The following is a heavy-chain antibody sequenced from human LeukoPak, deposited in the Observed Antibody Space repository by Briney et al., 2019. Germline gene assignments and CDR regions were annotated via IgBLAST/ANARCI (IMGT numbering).Heavy chain of an antibody. Sequence: GGSLRLSCAASGFPFSSYGMHWVRQAPGKGLEWVAVIWYDGSNKYYADSLKGRFTISRDNSKNTLYLQMNSLRAEDTAVYYCASEPRWKHKPSLTTADWRQGTLVTVSS. V-gene: IGHV3-33*01. D-gene: IGHD3-9*01. CDR1: GFPFSSYG. CDR3: ASEPRWKHKPSLTTAD. CDR2: IWYDGSNK. J-gene: IGHJ4*02.